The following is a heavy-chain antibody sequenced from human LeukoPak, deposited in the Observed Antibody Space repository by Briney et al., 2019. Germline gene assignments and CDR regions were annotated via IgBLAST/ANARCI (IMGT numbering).Heavy chain of an antibody. CDR3: ARGALQIEFDY. CDR1: GFTFSSYS. V-gene: IGHV3-21*01. J-gene: IGHJ4*02. Sequence: GGSLRLSCAAAGFTFSSYSMNWVRQAPGKGLEWVSSISSSSSYIYYADSVKGRFTISRDNAKNSLYLQMNSLRAEDTAVYYCARGALQIEFDYWGQGTLVTVSS. CDR2: ISSSSSYI.